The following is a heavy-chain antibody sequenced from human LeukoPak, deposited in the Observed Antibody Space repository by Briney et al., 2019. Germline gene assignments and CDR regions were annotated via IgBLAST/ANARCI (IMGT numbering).Heavy chain of an antibody. CDR1: GFTFSFYW. CDR2: INNDGRST. D-gene: IGHD2-15*01. Sequence: GGSLRLSCASPGFTFSFYWMHSVRQAPGKGLVWVSRINNDGRSTSYAGSVKGRFTISRDNTNNTLYLQMNSLRAEDTAVYYRARDNEYCTGGTCRRDYWGQGALVTVSS. J-gene: IGHJ4*02. V-gene: IGHV3-74*01. CDR3: ARDNEYCTGGTCRRDY.